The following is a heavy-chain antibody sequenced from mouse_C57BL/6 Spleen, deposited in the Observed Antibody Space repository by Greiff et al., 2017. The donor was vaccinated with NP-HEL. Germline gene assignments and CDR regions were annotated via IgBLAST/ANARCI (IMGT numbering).Heavy chain of an antibody. D-gene: IGHD4-1*01. CDR1: GYTFTDYY. V-gene: IGHV1-26*01. CDR2: INPNNGGT. Sequence: VQLQQSGPELVKPGASVKISCKASGYTFTDYYMNWVKQSHGKSLEWIGDINPNNGGTSYNQKFKGKATLTVDKSSSTAYMELRSLTSEDSAVYYCARRTGTHFDYWGQGTTLTVSS. CDR3: ARRTGTHFDY. J-gene: IGHJ2*01.